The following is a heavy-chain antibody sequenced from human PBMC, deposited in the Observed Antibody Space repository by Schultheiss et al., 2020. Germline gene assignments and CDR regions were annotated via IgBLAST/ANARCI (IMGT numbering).Heavy chain of an antibody. CDR2: IYTSGST. Sequence: SETLSLTCTVSGGSISSGGYYWSWIRQHPGKGLEWIGRIYTSGSTNYNPSLKSRVTISVDTSKNQFSLKLSSVTAADTAVYYCARGRSPSGYFGAWGQGTLVTVSS. V-gene: IGHV4-61*08. CDR3: ARGRSPSGYFGA. J-gene: IGHJ5*02. D-gene: IGHD3-22*01. CDR1: GGSISSGGYY.